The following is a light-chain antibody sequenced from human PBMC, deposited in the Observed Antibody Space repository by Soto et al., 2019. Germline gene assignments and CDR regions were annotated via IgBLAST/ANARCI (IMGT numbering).Light chain of an antibody. CDR1: QSISSN. CDR2: GAS. V-gene: IGKV3-15*01. J-gene: IGKJ3*01. Sequence: EIVMTQSPATLSVSPGERATLSCRASQSISSNLAWYQQKPGQAPRLLIYGASTRAAGIPATFSGSGSGTEFKLTISSLQSEDFAVYYCQEYNNWPFTFGRGTKVDIK. CDR3: QEYNNWPFT.